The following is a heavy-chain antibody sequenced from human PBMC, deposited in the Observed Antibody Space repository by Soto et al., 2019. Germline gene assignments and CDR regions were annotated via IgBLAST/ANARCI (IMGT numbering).Heavy chain of an antibody. Sequence: TLSLTCTVSGGSISSYYWSWIRQPPGKGLEWIGYIYYSGTTNYNPSLKSRVTISVDTSKNQFSLKLSSVTAADTAVYYCASYDILTGWFDPWGQGTLVTVSS. D-gene: IGHD3-9*01. CDR3: ASYDILTGWFDP. CDR1: GGSISSYY. J-gene: IGHJ5*02. CDR2: IYYSGTT. V-gene: IGHV4-59*08.